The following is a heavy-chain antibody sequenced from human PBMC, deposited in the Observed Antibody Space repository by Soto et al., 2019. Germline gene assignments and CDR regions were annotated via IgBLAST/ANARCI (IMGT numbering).Heavy chain of an antibody. V-gene: IGHV3-48*03. CDR2: ISSSGSTI. Sequence: XGSLRLSFAASGFTFSSYKMNWVRQAPGKGLDWVSYISSSGSTIYYADSVKGRFTISRDNAKNSLYLQMNSLRAEDTAVYYCERDTWQQQPINWGQGTLVTVSS. J-gene: IGHJ4*02. D-gene: IGHD6-13*01. CDR3: ERDTWQQQPIN. CDR1: GFTFSSYK.